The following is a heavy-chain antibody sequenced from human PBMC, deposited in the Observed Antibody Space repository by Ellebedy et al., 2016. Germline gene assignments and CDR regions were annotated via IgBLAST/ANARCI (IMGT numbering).Heavy chain of an antibody. Sequence: SVKVSCXASGGTFSSYAISWVRQAPGQGLEWMGGIIPIFGTANYAQKFQGRVTITADESTSTAYMELSSLRSEDTAVYYCARPYSSSYWAFDYWGQGTLVTVSS. CDR3: ARPYSSSYWAFDY. CDR1: GGTFSSYA. J-gene: IGHJ4*02. V-gene: IGHV1-69*13. D-gene: IGHD6-6*01. CDR2: IIPIFGTA.